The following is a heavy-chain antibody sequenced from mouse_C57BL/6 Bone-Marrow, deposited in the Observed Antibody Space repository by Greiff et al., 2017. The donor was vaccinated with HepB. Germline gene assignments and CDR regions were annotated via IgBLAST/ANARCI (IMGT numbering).Heavy chain of an antibody. J-gene: IGHJ2*01. CDR1: GFSLSTFGMG. CDR2: IWWDDDK. CDR3: ARIPYYYGSSSYYFDY. D-gene: IGHD1-1*01. Sequence: QVTLKVSGPGILQPSQTLSLTCSFSGFSLSTFGMGVGWIRQPSGKGLEWLAHIWWDDDKYYNPALKSRLTISKDTSKNQVFLKIANVDTADTATYYCARIPYYYGSSSYYFDYWGQGTTLTVSS. V-gene: IGHV8-8*01.